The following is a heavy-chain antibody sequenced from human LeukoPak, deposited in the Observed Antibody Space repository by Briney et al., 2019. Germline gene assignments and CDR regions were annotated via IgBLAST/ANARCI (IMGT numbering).Heavy chain of an antibody. J-gene: IGHJ5*02. CDR1: GFTFSSYS. Sequence: GGSLRLSCAASGFTFSSYSMNWVPQAPGKGLEWVSSISSSSSYIYYADSVKGRFTISRDNAKNSLYLQMNSLRAEDTAVYYCARGPAMVRGVIGRFDPWGQGTLVTVSS. CDR3: ARGPAMVRGVIGRFDP. CDR2: ISSSSSYI. V-gene: IGHV3-21*01. D-gene: IGHD3-10*01.